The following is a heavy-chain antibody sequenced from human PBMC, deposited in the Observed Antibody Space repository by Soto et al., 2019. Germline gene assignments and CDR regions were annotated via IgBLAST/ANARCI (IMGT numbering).Heavy chain of an antibody. CDR3: ARNLGYDFWSGYYDFDY. Sequence: ASVKVSCKASGYTFTSYDINWVRQATGQGLEWMGWMNPNSGNTGYAQKFQGRVTMTRNTSTSTAYMELSSRRSEDTAVYYCARNLGYDFWSGYYDFDYWGQGTLVTVSS. V-gene: IGHV1-8*01. CDR2: MNPNSGNT. J-gene: IGHJ4*02. CDR1: GYTFTSYD. D-gene: IGHD3-3*01.